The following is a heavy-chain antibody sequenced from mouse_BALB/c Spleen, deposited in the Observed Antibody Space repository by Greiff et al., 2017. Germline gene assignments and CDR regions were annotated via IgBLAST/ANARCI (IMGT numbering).Heavy chain of an antibody. Sequence: EVQLVESGGGLVKPGGSLKLSCAASGFTFSSYTMSWVRQTPEKRLEWVATISSGGSYTYYPDSVKGRFTISRDNAKNTLYLQMSSLKSEDTAMYYCTRDRTETARAPPFAYWGQGTLVTVSA. V-gene: IGHV5-6-4*01. D-gene: IGHD3-2*01. CDR1: GFTFSSYT. J-gene: IGHJ3*01. CDR3: TRDRTETARAPPFAY. CDR2: ISSGGSYT.